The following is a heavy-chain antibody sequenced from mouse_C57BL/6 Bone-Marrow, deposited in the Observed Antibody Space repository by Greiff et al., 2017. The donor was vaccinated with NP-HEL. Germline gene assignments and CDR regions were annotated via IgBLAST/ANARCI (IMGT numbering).Heavy chain of an antibody. J-gene: IGHJ3*01. D-gene: IGHD1-1*01. CDR3: ARVGSSPFAY. V-gene: IGHV1-81*01. Sequence: VKLQESGAELARPGASVKLSCKASGYTFTSYGISWVKQRTGQGLEWIGEIYPRSGNTYYNEKFKGKATLTADKSSSTAYMELRSLTSEDSAVYFCARVGSSPFAYWGQGTLVTVSA. CDR1: GYTFTSYG. CDR2: IYPRSGNT.